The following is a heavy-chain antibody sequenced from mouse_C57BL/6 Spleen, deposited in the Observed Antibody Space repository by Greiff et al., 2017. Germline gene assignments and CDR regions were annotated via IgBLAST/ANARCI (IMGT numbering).Heavy chain of an antibody. CDR1: GFTFSDYY. CDR3: ARDKGYYGSSYYFDY. D-gene: IGHD1-1*01. CDR2: INYDGSST. V-gene: IGHV5-16*01. J-gene: IGHJ2*01. Sequence: EVKLVESEGGLVQPGSSMKLSCTASGFTFSDYYMAWVRQVPEKGLEWVANINYDGSSTYYLDSLKSRFIISRDNAKNILYLQMSSLKSEDTATYYCARDKGYYGSSYYFDYWGQGTTLTVSS.